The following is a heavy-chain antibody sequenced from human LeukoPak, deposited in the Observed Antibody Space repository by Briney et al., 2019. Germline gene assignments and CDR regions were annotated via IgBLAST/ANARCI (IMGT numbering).Heavy chain of an antibody. CDR1: GGTSSSYA. Sequence: APVKVSCKASGGTSSSYAISWVRQAPGQGLEWMGRIIPILGIANYAQKFQGRVTITADKYTSTAYMELSSLRSEDTAVYYCAILTTVVTAPFDYWGQGTLVTVSS. CDR2: IIPILGIA. V-gene: IGHV1-69*04. D-gene: IGHD4-23*01. J-gene: IGHJ4*02. CDR3: AILTTVVTAPFDY.